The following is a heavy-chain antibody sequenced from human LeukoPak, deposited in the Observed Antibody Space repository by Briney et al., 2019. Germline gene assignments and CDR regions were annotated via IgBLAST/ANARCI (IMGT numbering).Heavy chain of an antibody. CDR2: IYHSGST. CDR3: ARDLGSSTPSGI. V-gene: IGHV4-4*02. CDR1: GFTFSSYW. Sequence: PGGSLRLSCAASGFTFSSYWMSWIRQPPGKGLEWIGEIYHSGSTNYSPSLKSRVTISVDKSRNLLFLKLNSVTAADTAVYYCARDLGSSTPSGIWGKGTTVTVSS. D-gene: IGHD3-16*01. J-gene: IGHJ6*04.